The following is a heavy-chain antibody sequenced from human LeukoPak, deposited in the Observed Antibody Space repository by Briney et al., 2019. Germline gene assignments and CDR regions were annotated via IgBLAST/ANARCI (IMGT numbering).Heavy chain of an antibody. CDR3: ARGLLWGVAVVVAATPYYYYGMDV. Sequence: GASVKVSCKASGGTFSSYAISWVRQAPGQGLEWMGRIIPILDIANYAQKFQGRVTITADKSTSTAYMELSSLRSEDTAVYYCARGLLWGVAVVVAATPYYYYGMDVWGQGTTVTVSS. V-gene: IGHV1-69*04. D-gene: IGHD2-15*01. CDR2: IIPILDIA. J-gene: IGHJ6*02. CDR1: GGTFSSYA.